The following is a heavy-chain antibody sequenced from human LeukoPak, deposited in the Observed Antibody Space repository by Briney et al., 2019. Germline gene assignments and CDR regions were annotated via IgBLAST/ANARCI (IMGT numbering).Heavy chain of an antibody. CDR2: IIPIFGTA. Sequence: SVKVSCKASGGTFSSYAISWVRQAPGQGGEGMGGIIPIFGTANNAQKFQGRVTITTDESTSTANIKLSSLRSEDTAVYYCPTPADLYDSSGQFDYWGQGTLVPVSS. CDR3: PTPADLYDSSGQFDY. CDR1: GGTFSSYA. D-gene: IGHD3-22*01. V-gene: IGHV1-69*05. J-gene: IGHJ4*02.